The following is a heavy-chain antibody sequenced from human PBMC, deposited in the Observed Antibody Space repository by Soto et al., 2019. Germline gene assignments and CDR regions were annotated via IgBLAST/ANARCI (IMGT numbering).Heavy chain of an antibody. CDR1: GDSISSSNW. Sequence: PSETLSLTCAVSGDSISSSNWWGWIRQPPGKGLKLIGYIYHSGNTYYNPSLKSRVTISVVRSKNQFFLDLNYVTAADTAVYYCARFGHSGGYFPSYFDSWGQGTLVTVSS. J-gene: IGHJ4*02. CDR3: ARFGHSGGYFPSYFDS. V-gene: IGHV4-28*01. D-gene: IGHD3-22*01. CDR2: IYHSGNT.